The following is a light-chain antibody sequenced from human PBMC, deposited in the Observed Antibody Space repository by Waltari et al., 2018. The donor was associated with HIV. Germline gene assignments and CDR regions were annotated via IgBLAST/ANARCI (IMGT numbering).Light chain of an antibody. Sequence: DIVMTQSPDSLAVSLGERATINCESSQSVLYSSNNKNYLAWYQQKPGQPPKLLLYWASTRESAVPDRFSGSGSGTDFTLTISSLQAEDLAVYYCQQYYSTPLTFGGGTKVEIK. V-gene: IGKV4-1*01. CDR3: QQYYSTPLT. CDR1: QSVLYSSNNKNY. J-gene: IGKJ4*01. CDR2: WAS.